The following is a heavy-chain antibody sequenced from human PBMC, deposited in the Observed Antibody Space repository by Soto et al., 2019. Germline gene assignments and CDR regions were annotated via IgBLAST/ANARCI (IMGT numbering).Heavy chain of an antibody. Sequence: ASVKVSCKASGYTFSIYYMHWVRQAPGQGLEWMGRINPRGGSTGYAQKFQGRVTMTTDTSTSTAYMELRSLRSDDTAVYYCARDGALNYDILTGYYSFYGMDVWGQGTTVTVSS. V-gene: IGHV1-46*01. CDR1: GYTFSIYY. D-gene: IGHD3-9*01. CDR2: INPRGGST. CDR3: ARDGALNYDILTGYYSFYGMDV. J-gene: IGHJ6*02.